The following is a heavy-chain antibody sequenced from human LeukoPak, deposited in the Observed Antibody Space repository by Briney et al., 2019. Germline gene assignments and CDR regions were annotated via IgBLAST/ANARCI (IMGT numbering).Heavy chain of an antibody. CDR1: GGSISSPTYY. CDR2: IHYSGST. V-gene: IGHV4-39*01. CDR3: ARLGGYYDPPGY. J-gene: IGHJ4*02. Sequence: SETLSLTCTVSGGSISSPTYYWAWIRQPPGKGLEWIGTIHYSGSTFYNPSLKSRVTISVDTSKNQFSLKLSSVTAADTAVYYCARLGGYYDPPGYWGQGTLATVSS. D-gene: IGHD3-22*01.